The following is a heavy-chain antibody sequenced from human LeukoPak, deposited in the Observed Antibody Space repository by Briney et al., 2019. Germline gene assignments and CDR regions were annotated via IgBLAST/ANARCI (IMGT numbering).Heavy chain of an antibody. CDR2: ISSSSSTI. V-gene: IGHV3-48*01. Sequence: GGSLRLSCAASGFTFSSYSMNWVRQAPGKGLEWVSYISSSSSTIYYADSVKGRFTISRDNAKNSLYLQMNSLRAEDTAVYYCAGTQQWNYFDYWGQGTLVTVSS. CDR3: AGTQQWNYFDY. CDR1: GFTFSSYS. D-gene: IGHD6-19*01. J-gene: IGHJ4*02.